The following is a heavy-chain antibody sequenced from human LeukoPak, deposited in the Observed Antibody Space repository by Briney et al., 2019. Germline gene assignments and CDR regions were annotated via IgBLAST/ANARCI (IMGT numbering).Heavy chain of an antibody. J-gene: IGHJ5*02. CDR2: ISAYNGNT. D-gene: IGHD2-21*02. V-gene: IGHV1-18*01. CDR1: GYTFTSYG. Sequence: ASVTVSCKASGYTFTSYGISWARQAPGQGLEWMGWISAYNGNTNYAQKLQGRVTMTTDTSTSTAYMELRSLRSDDTAVYYCARDACVSCGGDCCHDPWGQGTLVTVSS. CDR3: ARDACVSCGGDCCHDP.